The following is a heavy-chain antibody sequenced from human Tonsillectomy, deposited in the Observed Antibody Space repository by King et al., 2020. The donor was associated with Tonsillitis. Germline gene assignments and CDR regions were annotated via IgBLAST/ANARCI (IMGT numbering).Heavy chain of an antibody. Sequence: QLQESGPGLVKPSETLSLTCTVSGGSISSSGYYWAWIRQPPGKGLEWIGSIYYSGSTYYNPSLKSRVTISVDTSKNQFSLKLSSVTAADTAVYYCARLWDDYALDYWGQGTLVTVSS. CDR2: IYYSGST. J-gene: IGHJ4*02. D-gene: IGHD4-17*01. CDR3: ARLWDDYALDY. CDR1: GGSISSSGYY. V-gene: IGHV4-39*01.